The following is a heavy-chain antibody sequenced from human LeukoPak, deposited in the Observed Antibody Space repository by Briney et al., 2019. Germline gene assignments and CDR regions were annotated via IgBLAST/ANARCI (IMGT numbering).Heavy chain of an antibody. CDR2: ISGSGGST. Sequence: GGSLRLSCAASGFTFSSYAMSWVRQAPGKGLEWVSAISGSGGSTYYADSVKGRFTISRDNSKNTLYLQMNSLRAEDTAVYYCAKSDEDFWSGYSGYYFDYWGQGTLVTVSS. CDR3: AKSDEDFWSGYSGYYFDY. D-gene: IGHD3-3*01. CDR1: GFTFSSYA. J-gene: IGHJ4*02. V-gene: IGHV3-23*01.